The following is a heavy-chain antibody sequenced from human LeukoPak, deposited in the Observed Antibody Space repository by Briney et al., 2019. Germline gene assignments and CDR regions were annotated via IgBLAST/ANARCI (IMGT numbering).Heavy chain of an antibody. D-gene: IGHD5-18*01. CDR1: GYTFTSNY. Sequence: ASVKVSCKASGYTFTSNYIHWVRQAPGQGLEWMGMIYPRDGSTSYAQKFQGRVTVTRDTSTSTVHMELSGLRSEDTAVYYCASWGYSYGYGFDYWGQGTLVTVSS. V-gene: IGHV1-46*01. CDR3: ASWGYSYGYGFDY. J-gene: IGHJ4*02. CDR2: IYPRDGST.